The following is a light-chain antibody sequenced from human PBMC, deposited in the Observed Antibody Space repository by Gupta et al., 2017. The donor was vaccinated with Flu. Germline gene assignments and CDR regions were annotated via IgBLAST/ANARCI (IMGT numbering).Light chain of an antibody. Sequence: QSVLTQPPSVSGAPGQRLTISCTGSSSNFGAGYDVHWYQQLPGTAPKLLSYGNNRRPSGVPDRFSGSKSGTSASLAITGLQAEDEAHYYCQSYDSSLSGSVFGGGTKLTVL. J-gene: IGLJ3*02. CDR1: SSNFGAGYD. CDR2: GNN. V-gene: IGLV1-40*01. CDR3: QSYDSSLSGSV.